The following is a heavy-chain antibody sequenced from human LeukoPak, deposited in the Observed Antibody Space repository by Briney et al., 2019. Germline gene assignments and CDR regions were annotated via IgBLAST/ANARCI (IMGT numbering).Heavy chain of an antibody. D-gene: IGHD6-13*01. CDR1: GFTFSSYA. Sequence: GRSLRLSCAASGFTFSSYAMHWVRQAPGKGLEWVAVTSYDGSNKYYADSVKGRFTISRDNSKNTLYLQMNSLRAEDTAVYYCARALYSGYSSSWYDYWGQGTLVTVSS. J-gene: IGHJ4*02. V-gene: IGHV3-30-3*01. CDR2: TSYDGSNK. CDR3: ARALYSGYSSSWYDY.